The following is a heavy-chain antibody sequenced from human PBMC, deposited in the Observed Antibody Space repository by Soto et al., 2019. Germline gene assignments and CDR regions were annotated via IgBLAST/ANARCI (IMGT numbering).Heavy chain of an antibody. CDR3: ETVYCGSTRCYAFDY. J-gene: IGHJ4*02. CDR2: IAASSGNT. V-gene: IGHV3-23*01. CDR1: GFTFSSYA. D-gene: IGHD2-2*01. Sequence: EVQLLESGGDLVQPGGSLRLSCAASGFTFSSYAMSWVRQAPGKGLEWVSSIAASSGNTYYADSVKGRFTISRDNSKNTLDLQMNSLRAEDTAVYYCETVYCGSTRCYAFDYWGQGTLVTVSS.